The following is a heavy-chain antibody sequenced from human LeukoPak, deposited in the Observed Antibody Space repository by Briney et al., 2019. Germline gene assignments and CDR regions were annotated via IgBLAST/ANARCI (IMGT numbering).Heavy chain of an antibody. CDR3: AKDSAIFYDSSGYSQGFDY. J-gene: IGHJ4*02. Sequence: GSLRLSCAASGFTFSSYAMSWVRQAPGKGLGWVSAISGSGGSTYYADSVKGRFTISRDNTKNTMYLQMNSLRAEDTVVYYCAKDSAIFYDSSGYSQGFDYWGQGNLVSVSS. CDR2: ISGSGGST. D-gene: IGHD3-22*01. CDR1: GFTFSSYA. V-gene: IGHV3-23*01.